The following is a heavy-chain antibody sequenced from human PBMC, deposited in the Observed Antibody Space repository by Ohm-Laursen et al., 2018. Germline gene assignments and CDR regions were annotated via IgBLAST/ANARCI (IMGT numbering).Heavy chain of an antibody. CDR3: ARGKQGNYDY. Sequence: SVKGRFTISRDSSKNTLYLQMNSLRAEDTAVYYCARGKQGNYDYRGQGTLVTVSS. V-gene: IGHV3-23*01. J-gene: IGHJ4*02.